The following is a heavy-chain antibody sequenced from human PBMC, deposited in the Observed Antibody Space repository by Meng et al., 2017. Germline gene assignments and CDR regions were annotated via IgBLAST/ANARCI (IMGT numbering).Heavy chain of an antibody. D-gene: IGHD3-22*01. CDR2: IYHSGST. V-gene: IGHV4-4*02. CDR1: GGSISSSNW. Sequence: GQRQESGPGLVKPSGTLSLTCAVSGGSISSSNWWSWVRQPPGKGLEWIGEIYHSGSTNYNPSLKSRVTISVDKSKNQFSLKLSSVTAADTAVYYCARAGVGYYDSSGPYSYWGQGTLVTVSS. CDR3: ARAGVGYYDSSGPYSY. J-gene: IGHJ4*02.